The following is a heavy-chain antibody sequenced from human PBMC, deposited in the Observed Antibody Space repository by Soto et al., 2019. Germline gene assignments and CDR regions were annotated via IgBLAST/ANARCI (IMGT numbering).Heavy chain of an antibody. J-gene: IGHJ3*02. Sequence: EVQLVESGGGLVKPGGSLRLSCAASGFTFSSYSMIWVRQAPGRGLEWVSCISTSSNYIFYGDSVKGRFTISRDNAKKSLYLQMNSLRAEDTAVYYCARDTGYRRGQVPESFDIWGQGTMVTVSS. CDR2: ISTSSNYI. D-gene: IGHD6-19*01. CDR1: GFTFSSYS. CDR3: ARDTGYRRGQVPESFDI. V-gene: IGHV3-21*01.